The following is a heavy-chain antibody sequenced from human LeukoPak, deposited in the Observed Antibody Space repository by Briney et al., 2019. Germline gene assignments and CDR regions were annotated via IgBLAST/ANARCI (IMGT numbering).Heavy chain of an antibody. CDR3: AGEDNSSGYRPFDI. CDR2: INPNNGGT. V-gene: IGHV1-2*06. Sequence: ASVKVSCKASGYTFTGYYIHWVRLAPGQGLDWMGRINPNNGGTNYAQKFQGRVTMTRDMSMSTAYMELSRLRSDDTAVYYCAGEDNSSGYRPFDIWGQGTMVTVPS. D-gene: IGHD3-22*01. J-gene: IGHJ3*02. CDR1: GYTFTGYY.